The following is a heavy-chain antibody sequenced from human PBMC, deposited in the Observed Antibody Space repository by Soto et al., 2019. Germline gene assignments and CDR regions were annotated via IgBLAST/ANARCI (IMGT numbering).Heavy chain of an antibody. D-gene: IGHD2-15*01. CDR3: ARLEDYYYYMDV. J-gene: IGHJ6*03. V-gene: IGHV4-59*08. CDR2: IYYSGST. CDR1: GGSISSYY. Sequence: SETLSLTCTVSGGSISSYYWSWIRQPPGKGLEWIGYIYYSGSTNYNPSLKSRVTISVDTSKNQFSLKLSSVTAADPAVYYCARLEDYYYYMDVWGKGTTVTVSS.